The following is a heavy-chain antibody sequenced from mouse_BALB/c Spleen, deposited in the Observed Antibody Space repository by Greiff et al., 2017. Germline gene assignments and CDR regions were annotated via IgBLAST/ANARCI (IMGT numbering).Heavy chain of an antibody. CDR2: ISSGGGST. D-gene: IGHD2-4*01. V-gene: IGHV5-12-1*01. CDR1: GFAFSSYD. J-gene: IGHJ4*01. CDR3: ARHDDYD. Sequence: EVQGVESGGGLVKPGGSLKLSCAASGFAFSSYDMSWVRQTPEKRLEWVAYISSGGGSTYYPDTVKGRFTISRDNAKNTLYLQMSSLKSEDTAMYYCARHDDYDWGQGTSVTVSS.